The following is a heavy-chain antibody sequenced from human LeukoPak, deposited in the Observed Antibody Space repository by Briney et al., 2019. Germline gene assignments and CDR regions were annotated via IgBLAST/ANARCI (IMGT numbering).Heavy chain of an antibody. J-gene: IGHJ4*02. CDR2: IYYSGNT. V-gene: IGHV4-59*01. CDR3: AGGSYGTDY. CDR1: GGSISSYY. Sequence: CETLSLTCTVSGGSISSYYWNWIRQPPGKGLEWIGYIYYSGNTNYNPSLKSRVTILVDTSKNQFSLKLTSVTPADTAVYFCAGGSYGTDYWGQGALDSVSS. D-gene: IGHD5-18*01.